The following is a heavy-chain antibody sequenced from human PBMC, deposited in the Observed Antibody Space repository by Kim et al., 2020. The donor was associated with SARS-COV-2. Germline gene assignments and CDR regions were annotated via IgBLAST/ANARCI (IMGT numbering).Heavy chain of an antibody. CDR3: SRHAGIADLFDY. Sequence: SETLSLTCTVSGGSISSSSYYCGWIRQPPGTGLEWIGSIYYSASTYYNPSLKSRVTISVDTSKNQFSLKLSSVTAADTAVYYCSRHAGIADLFDYWGQGTLVTVSS. CDR2: IYYSAST. J-gene: IGHJ4*02. V-gene: IGHV4-39*01. CDR1: GGSISSSSYY. D-gene: IGHD6-13*01.